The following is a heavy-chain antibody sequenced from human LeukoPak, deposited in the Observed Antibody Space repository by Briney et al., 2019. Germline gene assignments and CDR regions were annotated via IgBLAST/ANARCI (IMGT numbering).Heavy chain of an antibody. CDR1: GFTFSSYA. D-gene: IGHD3-9*01. J-gene: IGHJ4*02. CDR3: ARRGRASVLRYFDWLFTLMDY. V-gene: IGHV3-23*01. CDR2: ISGSGGST. Sequence: GGSLRLSCTGSGFTFSSYAMSWVRQAPGKGLEWVSAISGSGGSTYYADSVKGRFTISRDNSKNTLYLQMNSLRAEDTAVYYCARRGRASVLRYFDWLFTLMDYWGQGTLVTVSS.